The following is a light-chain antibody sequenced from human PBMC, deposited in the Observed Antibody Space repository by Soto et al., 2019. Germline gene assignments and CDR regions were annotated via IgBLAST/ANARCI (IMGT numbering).Light chain of an antibody. CDR1: QSVNSN. Sequence: LTQSPATLSLSPGERATLSCRASQSVNSNLAWYQQKPGQAPRLLIYDASRRATGIQARFSVTGSGTDFTLTIRSLEPEDFAVYYCKQRSNWPAFGGGTKVDIK. CDR3: KQRSNWPA. V-gene: IGKV3-11*01. CDR2: DAS. J-gene: IGKJ4*01.